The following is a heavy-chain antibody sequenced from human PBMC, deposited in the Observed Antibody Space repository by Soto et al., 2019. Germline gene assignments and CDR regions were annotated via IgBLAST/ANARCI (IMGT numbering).Heavy chain of an antibody. D-gene: IGHD6-19*01. V-gene: IGHV3-74*03. CDR3: ARVLKSSGWDKDVFDI. Sequence: GGSLRLSCAASGFTFSSYWMHWVRQAPGKGLVWVSRIDTYGSATKYADSVRGRFTISRDNVKNTMSLQMNSLRAEDTAVYYCARVLKSSGWDKDVFDIWGQGTMVTVSS. CDR1: GFTFSSYW. J-gene: IGHJ3*02. CDR2: IDTYGSAT.